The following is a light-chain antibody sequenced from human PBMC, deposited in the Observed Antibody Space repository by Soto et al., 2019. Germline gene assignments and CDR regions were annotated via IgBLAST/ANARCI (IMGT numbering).Light chain of an antibody. CDR1: QSISTY. CDR3: QQSYSIPWT. CDR2: AAS. J-gene: IGKJ1*01. Sequence: DIQMTQSPSSLSASVGDRVIITRRASQSISTYVNWYQKKPGKGPELLIYAASTLQSGVPSRFSGSGSRTDFTLTISSLQPGDFATYYCQQSYSIPWTFGQGTTVEI. V-gene: IGKV1-39*01.